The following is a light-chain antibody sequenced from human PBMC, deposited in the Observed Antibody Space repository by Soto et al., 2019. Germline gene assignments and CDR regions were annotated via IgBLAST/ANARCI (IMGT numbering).Light chain of an antibody. V-gene: IGKV4-1*01. CDR3: HQYYSVPLT. CDR2: CAS. CDR1: QSLLYNSNNKNY. Sequence: DIVMTQSPDSLAVSLGERATINCKSSQSLLYNSNNKNYLAWYQQEPGQPPKLLIYCASTRESGVPDRFSGSGSGTDFTLTISTLQAEDVAVYYCHQYYSVPLTFGGGTKVEIK. J-gene: IGKJ4*01.